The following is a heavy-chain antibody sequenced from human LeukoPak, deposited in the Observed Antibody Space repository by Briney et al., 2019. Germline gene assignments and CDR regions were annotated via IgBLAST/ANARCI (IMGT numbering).Heavy chain of an antibody. D-gene: IGHD3-10*01. Sequence: PGGSLRLSCAASGFTFSTYGMNWVRQAPGRGLEWVSYISSSSSAIHYADSVKGRFTISRDNAKNSLYLQMNSLRAEDTAVYYCARDLGVVRGAITPDYWGQGTPVTVSS. CDR3: ARDLGVVRGAITPDY. J-gene: IGHJ4*02. CDR2: ISSSSSAI. CDR1: GFTFSTYG. V-gene: IGHV3-48*01.